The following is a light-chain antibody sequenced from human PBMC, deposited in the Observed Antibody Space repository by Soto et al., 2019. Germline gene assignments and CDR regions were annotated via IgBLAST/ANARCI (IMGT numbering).Light chain of an antibody. CDR1: SSNIKTNG. CDR2: SNN. V-gene: IGLV1-44*01. CDR3: ATWDDSLNGLI. Sequence: QSVLTQPPSASGTPGQRVTISCSGGSSNIKTNGVSWYQQVPGAAPTLLIYSNNQRPSGAPDRCTGSTSGTSAALAIAGLQSEDEATYHCATWDDSLNGLIFGGGTKVTVL. J-gene: IGLJ2*01.